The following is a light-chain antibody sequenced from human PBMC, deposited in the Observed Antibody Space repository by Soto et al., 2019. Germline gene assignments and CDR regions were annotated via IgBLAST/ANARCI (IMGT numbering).Light chain of an antibody. Sequence: IQLTQSPSSLSASVGDRVTITCRASQDISSSLAWYQQKPGKAPKLLFYAASILQSGVPSRFSGSGFGTDFTLTISSLQAEDFASYFCQHLRSYPSTFGGGTKVEIK. CDR3: QHLRSYPST. CDR2: AAS. CDR1: QDISSS. J-gene: IGKJ4*01. V-gene: IGKV1-9*01.